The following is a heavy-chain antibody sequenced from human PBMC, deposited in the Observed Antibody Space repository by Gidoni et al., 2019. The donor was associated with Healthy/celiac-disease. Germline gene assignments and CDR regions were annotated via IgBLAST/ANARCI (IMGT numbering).Heavy chain of an antibody. CDR3: ARQSRDGYNYDGDAFDI. V-gene: IGHV5-10-1*03. D-gene: IGHD5-12*01. CDR1: GYSFTSYW. Sequence: EVQLVQSGAEVKKPGESLRISCKGSGYSFTSYWISWVRQMPGKGLEWMGRIEPSDSYTNYSPSFQGHVTISADKSISTAYLQWSSLKASDTAMYYCARQSRDGYNYDGDAFDIWGQGTMVTVSS. J-gene: IGHJ3*02. CDR2: IEPSDSYT.